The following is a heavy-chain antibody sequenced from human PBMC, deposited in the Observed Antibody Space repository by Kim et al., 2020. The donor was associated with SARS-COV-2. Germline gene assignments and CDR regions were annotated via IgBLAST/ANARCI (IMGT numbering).Heavy chain of an antibody. J-gene: IGHJ6*02. CDR1: GGTFSSYA. Sequence: SVKVSCKASGGTFSSYAISWVRQAPGQGLEWMGGIIPIFGTANYAQKFQGRVTITADESTSTAYMELSSLRSEDTAVYYCARRPIVVVPAAISYYYGMDVWGQGTTVTVSS. D-gene: IGHD2-2*02. CDR3: ARRPIVVVPAAISYYYGMDV. CDR2: IIPIFGTA. V-gene: IGHV1-69*13.